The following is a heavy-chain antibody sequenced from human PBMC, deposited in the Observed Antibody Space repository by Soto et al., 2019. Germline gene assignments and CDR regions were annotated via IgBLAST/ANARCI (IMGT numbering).Heavy chain of an antibody. CDR2: ISYDGCIQ. CDR3: AKEIRAYSSSWSFDY. CDR1: GFTFSSYG. Sequence: QVQLVESGGGVVQPGRSLRLSCAASGFTFSSYGMHWVRQAPGEGLEWVVVISYDGCIQYYTDSAKGRFTISRDNSKSTLYLQMNSLRAEDTAVYYCAKEIRAYSSSWSFDYWGQGTLVTVSS. D-gene: IGHD6-13*01. J-gene: IGHJ4*02. V-gene: IGHV3-30*18.